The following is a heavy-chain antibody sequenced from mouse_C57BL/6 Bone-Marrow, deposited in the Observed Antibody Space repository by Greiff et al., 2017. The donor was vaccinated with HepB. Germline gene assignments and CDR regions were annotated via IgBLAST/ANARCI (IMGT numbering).Heavy chain of an antibody. J-gene: IGHJ4*01. D-gene: IGHD1-1*01. CDR2: IYPGSGST. CDR3: ARRGVVATRYAMDY. Sequence: QVQLQQPGAELVKPGASVKMSCKASGYTFTSYWITWVKQRPGQGLEWIGDIYPGSGSTNYNEKFKSKATLTVDTSSSTAYMQLSSLTSEDSAVYYCARRGVVATRYAMDYWGQGTSVTVSS. CDR1: GYTFTSYW. V-gene: IGHV1-55*01.